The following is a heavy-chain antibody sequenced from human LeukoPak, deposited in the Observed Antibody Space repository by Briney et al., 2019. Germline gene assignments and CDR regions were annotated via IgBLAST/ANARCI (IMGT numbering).Heavy chain of an antibody. CDR2: INTDGSRT. CDR3: ARSAGMVDY. J-gene: IGHJ4*02. Sequence: PGGSLRLSCAASGFTFSNYWMHWVRQAPGKGLVWVSRINTDGSRTNYADSVRGRFTISRDKAKNTLYLQMNTLRAEDTAVYYCARSAGMVDYWGQGTLVTVSS. CDR1: GFTFSNYW. V-gene: IGHV3-74*01.